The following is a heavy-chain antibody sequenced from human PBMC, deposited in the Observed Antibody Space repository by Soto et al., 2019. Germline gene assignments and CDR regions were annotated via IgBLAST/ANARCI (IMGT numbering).Heavy chain of an antibody. Sequence: SETLSLTCTVPGGSISSYYWSWIRQPPGKGLEWIGYIYYSGSTNYNPSLKSRVTISVDTSKNQFSLKLSSVTAADTAVYYCARGVEYSSSPGEYYFDYWGQGTLVTVSS. V-gene: IGHV4-59*01. D-gene: IGHD6-6*01. J-gene: IGHJ4*02. CDR3: ARGVEYSSSPGEYYFDY. CDR1: GGSISSYY. CDR2: IYYSGST.